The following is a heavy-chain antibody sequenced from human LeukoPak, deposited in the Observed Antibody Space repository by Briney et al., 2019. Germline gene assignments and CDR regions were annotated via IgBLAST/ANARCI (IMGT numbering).Heavy chain of an antibody. V-gene: IGHV3-9*01. Sequence: PGRSLRLSCAASGFTFDDYAMHWVRQAPGKGLAWVAGISWNSGSIGYADSVKGRFTISRDNAKNSLYLQMNSLRAEDTALYYGAKDTADILTGYLDYWGQGTLVTVSS. CDR3: AKDTADILTGYLDY. CDR2: ISWNSGSI. J-gene: IGHJ4*02. CDR1: GFTFDDYA. D-gene: IGHD3-9*01.